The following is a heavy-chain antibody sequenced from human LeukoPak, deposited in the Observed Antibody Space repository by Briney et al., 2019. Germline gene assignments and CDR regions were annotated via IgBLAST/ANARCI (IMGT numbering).Heavy chain of an antibody. Sequence: PGGSLRLSCAAFGFTVSSNYMSWVRQAPGKGLEWVSVIYSGGSTYYADSVKGRFTISRDNSKNTLYLQMNSLRAEDTAVYYCARAARVYYYGMDVWGQGTTVTVSS. V-gene: IGHV3-53*01. CDR1: GFTVSSNY. J-gene: IGHJ6*02. CDR2: IYSGGST. CDR3: ARAARVYYYGMDV.